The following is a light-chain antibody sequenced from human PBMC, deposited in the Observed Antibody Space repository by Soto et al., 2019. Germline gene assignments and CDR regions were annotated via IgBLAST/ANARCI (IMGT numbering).Light chain of an antibody. V-gene: IGKV3-20*01. CDR3: QQYGRSPPRT. J-gene: IGKJ2*01. Sequence: EIVLTQSPGTLSLSPGERATLSCTASQSVNYVAWYQQKAGQGPRLLIYGASNRATGIPDRFSASGSGTDFTLTISRLEPEDSAVYYCQQYGRSPPRTFGQRTKLEIK. CDR2: GAS. CDR1: QSVNY.